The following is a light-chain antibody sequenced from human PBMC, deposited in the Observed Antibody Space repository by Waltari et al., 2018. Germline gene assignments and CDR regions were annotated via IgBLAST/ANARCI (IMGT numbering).Light chain of an antibody. V-gene: IGLV2-23*02. Sequence: QSALTQPASVSGSPGQSITISCTGTGSDIVAYNYVSWYQQYPGRAPKLMIYDVTKRPSGVSNRFSGSKSGSTASLRISGLQAEDEADYYCCSSAGSYTYVFGTGTKVTVL. CDR2: DVT. CDR1: GSDIVAYNY. CDR3: CSSAGSYTYV. J-gene: IGLJ1*01.